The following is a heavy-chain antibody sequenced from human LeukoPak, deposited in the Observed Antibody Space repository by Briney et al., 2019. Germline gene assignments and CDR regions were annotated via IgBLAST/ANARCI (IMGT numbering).Heavy chain of an antibody. D-gene: IGHD4-17*01. CDR3: AKDGYGDYSVSMNY. J-gene: IGHJ4*02. CDR2: ISYDGSNK. V-gene: IGHV3-30*18. Sequence: GGSLRLSCAASGFTFSSYGMHWVRQAPGKGLEWVAVISYDGSNKYYADSVKGRFTISRDNSKNTLYLQMNRLRAEDTAVYYCAKDGYGDYSVSMNYWGQGTLVTVSS. CDR1: GFTFSSYG.